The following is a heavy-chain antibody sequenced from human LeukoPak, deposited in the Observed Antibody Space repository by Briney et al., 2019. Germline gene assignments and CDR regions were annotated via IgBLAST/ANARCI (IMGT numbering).Heavy chain of an antibody. CDR3: ARDLWLQSQRYFDY. CDR2: SSSTGRYI. D-gene: IGHD5-24*01. CDR1: GFTFSSYS. J-gene: IGHJ4*02. V-gene: IGHV3-21*01. Sequence: GGSLRLSCAASGFTFSSYSMNWVRQAPGKGLEWVSSSSSTGRYIYYADSVKGRFTISRDNAKNSLYLQMNSLRTEDTAVYYCARDLWLQSQRYFDYWGQGTLVTVSS.